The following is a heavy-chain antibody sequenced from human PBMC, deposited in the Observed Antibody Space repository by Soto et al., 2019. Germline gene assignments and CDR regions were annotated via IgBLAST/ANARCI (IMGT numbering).Heavy chain of an antibody. D-gene: IGHD3-22*01. CDR1: GFTFSSYG. V-gene: IGHV3-33*01. Sequence: QVQLVESGGGVVQPGTSLRLSCAASGFTFSSYGMHWVRQAPGKGLEWVTFIWYDGNNKYYADSVKGRFTISRDNSKNTLYLKMNSLRGEDTAAYYCARKEGSDTSGYPTTNYYGMDVWGQGTTVTVSS. CDR3: ARKEGSDTSGYPTTNYYGMDV. J-gene: IGHJ6*02. CDR2: IWYDGNNK.